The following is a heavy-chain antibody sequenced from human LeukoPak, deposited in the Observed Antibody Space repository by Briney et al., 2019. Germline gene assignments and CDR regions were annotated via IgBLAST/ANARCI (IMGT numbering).Heavy chain of an antibody. CDR3: ARAPYSSSSHGAPYYYYYYMDV. J-gene: IGHJ6*03. V-gene: IGHV3-7*01. CDR1: EFILNKYW. D-gene: IGHD6-13*01. CDR2: IKQDGSEK. Sequence: PGGSLRLSCAASEFILNKYWMSWVRQAPGKGLEWVANIKQDGSEKYYVDSVKGRFTICRDNAKNSLYLQMNSLRAEDTAVYYCARAPYSSSSHGAPYYYYYYMDVWGKGTTVTVSS.